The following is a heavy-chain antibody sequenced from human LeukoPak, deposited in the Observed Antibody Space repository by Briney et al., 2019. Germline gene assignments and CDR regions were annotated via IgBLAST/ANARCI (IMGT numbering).Heavy chain of an antibody. CDR1: GFTFSSYN. Sequence: GGSLRLSCAASGFTFSSYNINWVRQAPGKGLEWVSSISSRSRYIYYADSVKGRFTISRDNAKNSLYLQMNSLRAEDTAVYYCARGSRFGVVGRDAFDIWGQGTMVTVSS. D-gene: IGHD3-3*01. V-gene: IGHV3-21*01. J-gene: IGHJ3*02. CDR2: ISSRSRYI. CDR3: ARGSRFGVVGRDAFDI.